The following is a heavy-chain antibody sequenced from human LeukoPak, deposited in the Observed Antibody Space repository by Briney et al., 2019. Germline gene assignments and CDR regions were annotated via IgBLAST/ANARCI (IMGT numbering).Heavy chain of an antibody. J-gene: IGHJ5*02. D-gene: IGHD1-1*01. V-gene: IGHV4-38-2*02. CDR3: ARGSTTGTTSYFDP. CDR2: IYHSGST. Sequence: SETLSLTCTVSGFSISSGYYWGWFRQPPGKGLVWIGSIYHSGSTYYNLSFKSRVTISLNTSKNYFSLKLNSVTAADTAVYYCARGSTTGTTSYFDPWGQGTLVTVSS. CDR1: GFSISSGYY.